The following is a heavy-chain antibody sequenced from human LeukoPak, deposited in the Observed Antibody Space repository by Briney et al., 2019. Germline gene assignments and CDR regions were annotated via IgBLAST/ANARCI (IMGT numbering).Heavy chain of an antibody. D-gene: IGHD2-2*01. CDR3: ARDGREYQYYMDV. CDR2: INPNSGGT. V-gene: IGHV1-2*02. J-gene: IGHJ6*03. Sequence: ASVKVSCKASGYTFTGCCMHWVRQAPGQGLEWMGWINPNSGGTNYAQKFQGRVTMTRDTSISTAYMELSRLRSDDTAVYYCARDGREYQYYMDVWGKGTTVTVSS. CDR1: GYTFTGCC.